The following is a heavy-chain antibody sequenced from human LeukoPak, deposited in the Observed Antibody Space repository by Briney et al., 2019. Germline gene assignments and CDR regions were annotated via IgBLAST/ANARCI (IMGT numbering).Heavy chain of an antibody. CDR3: ARHGIAVAGSFDY. V-gene: IGHV4-39*01. J-gene: IGHJ4*02. CDR2: IYYSGST. Sequence: SETLSLTCTVSGGSISSSSYYWGWIRQPPGKGLEWIGRIYYSGSTYYNPSLKSRVTISVDTSKNQFSLKLSSVTAADTAVYYCARHGIAVAGSFDYRGQGTLVTVSS. CDR1: GGSISSSSYY. D-gene: IGHD6-19*01.